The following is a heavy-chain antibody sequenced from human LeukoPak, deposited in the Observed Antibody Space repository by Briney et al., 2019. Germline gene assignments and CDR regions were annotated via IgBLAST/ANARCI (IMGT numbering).Heavy chain of an antibody. CDR3: ARSDYGQLNYYYYYYMDV. D-gene: IGHD4-17*01. J-gene: IGHJ6*03. CDR1: GGSISSYY. Sequence: SETLSLTCTVSGGSISSYYWSWIRQPAGKGLEWIGRIHTSGSTNYNPSLKSRVTISVDTSKNQFSLKLSSVTAADTAVYYCARSDYGQLNYYYYYYMDVWGKGTTVTISS. CDR2: IHTSGST. V-gene: IGHV4-4*07.